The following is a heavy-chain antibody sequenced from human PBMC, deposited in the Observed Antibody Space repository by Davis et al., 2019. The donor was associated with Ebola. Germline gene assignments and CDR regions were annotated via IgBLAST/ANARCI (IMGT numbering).Heavy chain of an antibody. D-gene: IGHD1-14*01. V-gene: IGHV3-23*01. CDR2: MSTSGSKT. CDR3: AKKIPGNNPFDS. J-gene: IGHJ4*02. CDR1: GFALRSYV. Sequence: GGSLRLSCSVSGFALRSYVVTWVRQAPGAGLELVASMSTSGSKTDYGDSVKGRFTISRDNSMNILNLQMDSLRVEDTAIYYGAKKIPGNNPFDSWGQGTLVTVAS.